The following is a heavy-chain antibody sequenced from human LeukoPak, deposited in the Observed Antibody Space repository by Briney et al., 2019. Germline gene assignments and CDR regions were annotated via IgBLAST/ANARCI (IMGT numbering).Heavy chain of an antibody. V-gene: IGHV4-39*07. CDR3: ARNGYSSGWYSHFYNY. D-gene: IGHD6-19*01. CDR1: GGSISSSSYY. Sequence: PSETLSLTCTVSGGSISSSSYYWGWIRQPPGKGLEWIGSIYYSGSTYYNPSLKSRVTISVDTSKNQFSLKLSSVTAADTAVYYCARNGYSSGWYSHFYNYWGQGTLVTVSS. CDR2: IYYSGST. J-gene: IGHJ4*02.